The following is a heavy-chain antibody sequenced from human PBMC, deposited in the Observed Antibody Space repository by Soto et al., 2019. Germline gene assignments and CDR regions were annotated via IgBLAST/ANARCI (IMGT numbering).Heavy chain of an antibody. V-gene: IGHV4-39*01. Sequence: SETLSLTCRVSDGSMNSDSSYWGWIRQPPGKGLEWIGVINHSGSTYHNLSLKGRVTMSVDASRNQFSLKLTSMTTADTAVYYCARLGGYVSVGYYYLWDSWGQGTLVTVSS. CDR3: ARLGGYVSVGYYYLWDS. CDR2: INHSGST. D-gene: IGHD3-22*01. J-gene: IGHJ4*02. CDR1: DGSMNSDSSY.